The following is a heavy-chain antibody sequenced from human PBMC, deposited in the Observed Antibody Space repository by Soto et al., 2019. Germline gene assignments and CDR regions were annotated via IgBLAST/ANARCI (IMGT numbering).Heavy chain of an antibody. J-gene: IGHJ6*02. CDR2: ISGRGGRT. CDR1: GFTFSSYA. CDR3: AGAAAPYYYYYGMDV. D-gene: IGHD6-25*01. Sequence: GGSLRLSCAASGFTFSSYAVSWVRQAPGKGLEWLSAISGRGGRTYYADSVKGRFTISRANSKNLLYLQMNSRRAEATAVYYSAGAAAPYYYYYGMDVWGQGTTVTVSS. V-gene: IGHV3-23*01.